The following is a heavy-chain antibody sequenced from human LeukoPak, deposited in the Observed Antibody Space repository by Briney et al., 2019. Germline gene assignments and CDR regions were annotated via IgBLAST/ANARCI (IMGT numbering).Heavy chain of an antibody. V-gene: IGHV4-34*01. CDR2: INHRGST. Sequence: SETLSLTCAVYGESLSKYYWTWIRQSPGKGLEWIGEINHRGSTNLNPSLKSRVTLSVDTSKHQFSLKLCSMTAADAAVYYCASSVGSTDYWGQGTLVTVSS. CDR1: GESLSKYY. CDR3: ASSVGSTDY. J-gene: IGHJ4*02. D-gene: IGHD1-26*01.